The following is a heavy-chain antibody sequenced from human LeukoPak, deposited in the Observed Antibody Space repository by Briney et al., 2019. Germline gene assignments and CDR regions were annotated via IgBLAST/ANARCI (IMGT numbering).Heavy chain of an antibody. Sequence: SETLSLTCAVYGGSFSGYYWSWIRQPPGKGLEWIGYIYHSGSTYYNPSLKSRVTISVDRFKNQFSLKLSSVTAADTAVYYCASGSSSWAYYFDYWGQGTLVTVSS. V-gene: IGHV4-34*01. CDR1: GGSFSGYY. J-gene: IGHJ4*02. CDR3: ASGSSSWAYYFDY. D-gene: IGHD6-13*01. CDR2: IYHSGST.